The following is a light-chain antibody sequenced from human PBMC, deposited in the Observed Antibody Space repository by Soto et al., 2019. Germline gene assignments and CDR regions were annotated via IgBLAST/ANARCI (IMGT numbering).Light chain of an antibody. CDR1: ENIFKF. J-gene: IGKJ4*01. Sequence: DILLIQSPATLSASVGDRITITCRASENIFKFLAWYQERSGSAPNLLIYAASDLEKGVPSRFSGSGSGTSLTLPIDNLQPNDSATYFCQHYHSQSITFGGGTQVDVK. V-gene: IGKV1-5*01. CDR3: QHYHSQSIT. CDR2: AAS.